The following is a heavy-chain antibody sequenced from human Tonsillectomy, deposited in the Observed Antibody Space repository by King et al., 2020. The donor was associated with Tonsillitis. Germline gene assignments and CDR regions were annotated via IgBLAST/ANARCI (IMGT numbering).Heavy chain of an antibody. J-gene: IGHJ4*02. Sequence: QLVQSGGGVVQPGRSLRLSCAASGFTFSSYAMHWVRQAPGKGLQWVAGISYDGSTKYYADSVKGRFTISRDNSKNTQYLQMNSLRAEDTAVYYCAIQHYYDSSGYYGPPLFDYWGQGTLVTVSS. V-gene: IGHV3-30-3*01. D-gene: IGHD3-22*01. CDR1: GFTFSSYA. CDR3: AIQHYYDSSGYYGPPLFDY. CDR2: ISYDGSTK.